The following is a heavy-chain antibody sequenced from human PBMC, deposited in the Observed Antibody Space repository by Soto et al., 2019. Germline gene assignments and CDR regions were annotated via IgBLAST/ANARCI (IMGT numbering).Heavy chain of an antibody. Sequence: EVQLVESGGGLVQPGGSLRLSCTVSGFTFSSYWMSWVRQAPGKGLAWVANIKQDGSEKFYVDSVKGRFTIPRDNAKNVLYLEKNSLKTEDTAVYYCAREGEAGGQWGWFDPWGQGTLVTVSS. CDR2: IKQDGSEK. V-gene: IGHV3-7*03. J-gene: IGHJ5*02. D-gene: IGHD6-19*01. CDR1: GFTFSSYW. CDR3: AREGEAGGQWGWFDP.